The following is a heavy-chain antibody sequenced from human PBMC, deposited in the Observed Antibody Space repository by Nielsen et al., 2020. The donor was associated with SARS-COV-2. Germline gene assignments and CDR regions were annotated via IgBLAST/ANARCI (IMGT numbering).Heavy chain of an antibody. CDR1: GGSISSGDYY. J-gene: IGHJ4*02. D-gene: IGHD5-18*01. CDR2: IYYSGST. Sequence: SETLSLTCTVSGGSISSGDYYWSWIRQPPGKGLEWIGYIYYSGSTYYNPSLKSRVTISVDTSKNQFSLKLSSVTAADTAVYYCARGDRVEYSYRPFDYWGQGTLVTVSS. CDR3: ARGDRVEYSYRPFDY. V-gene: IGHV4-30-4*01.